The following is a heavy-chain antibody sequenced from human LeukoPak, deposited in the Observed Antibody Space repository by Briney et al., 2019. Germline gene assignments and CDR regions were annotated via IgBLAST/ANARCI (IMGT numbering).Heavy chain of an antibody. D-gene: IGHD2-2*01. V-gene: IGHV4-34*01. CDR2: INHSGST. CDR1: GGSFSGYY. J-gene: IGHJ6*03. Sequence: SATLSLTCAVYGGSFSGYYWSWIRRPPGKGLEWIGEINHSGSTNYNPSLKSRVTISVDTSKNQFSLKLSSVTAADTAVYYCARGYCSSTSCYWATRYYYYMDVWGKGTTVTVSS. CDR3: ARGYCSSTSCYWATRYYYYMDV.